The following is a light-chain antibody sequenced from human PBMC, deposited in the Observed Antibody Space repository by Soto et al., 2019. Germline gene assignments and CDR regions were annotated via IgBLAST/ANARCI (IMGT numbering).Light chain of an antibody. CDR3: QQYNNWPRT. J-gene: IGKJ1*01. CDR2: AAS. CDR1: RSISSN. V-gene: IGKV3-15*01. Sequence: EIGMTQAPTTLSLSPGERATLSCRASRSISSNSAWYQQKLGQAPRLLIYAASTRATGIPARFSGSASGTEFTLTISSLQSEDFVVXYXQQYNNWPRTFSQGTKVDIK.